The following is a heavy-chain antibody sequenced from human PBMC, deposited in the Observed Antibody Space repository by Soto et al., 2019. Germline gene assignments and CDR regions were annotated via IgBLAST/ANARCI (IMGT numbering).Heavy chain of an antibody. V-gene: IGHV3-53*01. CDR2: IYSDGTT. J-gene: IGHJ6*02. Sequence: PGGSLRLSCAASGFTVSTNYMSWVRQAPGKGLEWVSLIYSDGTTYYADSVKGRLTISRDNSKNMLYLQMNSLRAEDTAVYYCARDRSGSSGYYGMDVWGQGTTVTVSS. CDR1: GFTVSTNY. D-gene: IGHD3-10*01. CDR3: ARDRSGSSGYYGMDV.